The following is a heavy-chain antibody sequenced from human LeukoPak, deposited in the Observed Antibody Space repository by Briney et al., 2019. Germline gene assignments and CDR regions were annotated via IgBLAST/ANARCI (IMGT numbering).Heavy chain of an antibody. D-gene: IGHD7-27*01. CDR1: GDRVSRKSAA. J-gene: IGHJ4*02. V-gene: IGHV6-1*01. CDR2: TYYRSKWYN. Sequence: SQTLSLTCALSGDRVSRKSAACNSIRQSRSGGLEWLGRTYYRSKWYNDYAVSVKSRITIHPDTSKNQFSLQRNSVTPEDTAVYYCARDSLGASFDYWGQGTLVTVSS. CDR3: ARDSLGASFDY.